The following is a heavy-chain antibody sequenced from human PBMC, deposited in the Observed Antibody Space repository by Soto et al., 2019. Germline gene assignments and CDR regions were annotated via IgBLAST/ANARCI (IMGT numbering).Heavy chain of an antibody. CDR1: GYTFSSYD. J-gene: IGHJ6*02. Sequence: ASVKVSCKASGYTFSSYDINWVRQATGQGLEWMGWMNPKSGYTGYAQKFQGRVTMTRGTSISTAYMEVSSLRSEDTAIYYCARAYGDLDVWGQGTTVTVSS. D-gene: IGHD2-21*01. CDR3: ARAYGDLDV. CDR2: MNPKSGYT. V-gene: IGHV1-8*01.